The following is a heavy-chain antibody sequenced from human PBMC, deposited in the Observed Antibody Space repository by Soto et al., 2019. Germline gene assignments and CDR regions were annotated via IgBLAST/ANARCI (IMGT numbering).Heavy chain of an antibody. CDR3: ARGPAMIVVVTDYYYYGMDV. CDR1: GFTFSNYA. D-gene: IGHD3-22*01. Sequence: EVQLLESGGGLVQPGGSLRLSCAASGFTFSNYAMTWVRQAPGKGLEWVSVISSGSGGGKIYADSVKGRFAISRDNSKNTLYLQMNSLRAEDTAVYYCARGPAMIVVVTDYYYYGMDVWGQGTTVTVSS. V-gene: IGHV3-23*01. J-gene: IGHJ6*02. CDR2: ISSGSGGGK.